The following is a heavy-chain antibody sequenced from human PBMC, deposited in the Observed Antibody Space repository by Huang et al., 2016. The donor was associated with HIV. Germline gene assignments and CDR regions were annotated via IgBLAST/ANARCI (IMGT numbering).Heavy chain of an antibody. CDR3: VRIGYGENSYGSGYFDP. J-gene: IGHJ5*02. V-gene: IGHV3-21*01. Sequence: EVQLVESGGGLVKPGGSLRLSCAASGFTLTPFSMNWVRQAPGLGLPWVASINVPGTHIYYADSLEGRFTISRDNTRNSLYLQLNSLRAEDTAVYYCVRIGYGENSYGSGYFDPWGQGTLVAVSS. CDR1: GFTLTPFS. D-gene: IGHD4-17*01. CDR2: INVPGTHI.